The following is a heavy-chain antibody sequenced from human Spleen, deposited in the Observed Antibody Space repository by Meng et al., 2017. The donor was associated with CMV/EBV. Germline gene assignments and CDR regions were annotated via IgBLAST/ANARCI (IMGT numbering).Heavy chain of an antibody. J-gene: IGHJ3*02. D-gene: IGHD1-26*01. CDR1: GYSFTSYW. V-gene: IGHV5-51*01. CDR2: IYPGDSDT. Sequence: KVSCKGSGYSFTSYWIGWVRQMPGKGLEWMGIIYPGDSDTRYSPSFQGQVTISADKSISTAYLQWSSLKASDTAMYYCARPSYSGSYHDAFDIWGQGTMVTVS. CDR3: ARPSYSGSYHDAFDI.